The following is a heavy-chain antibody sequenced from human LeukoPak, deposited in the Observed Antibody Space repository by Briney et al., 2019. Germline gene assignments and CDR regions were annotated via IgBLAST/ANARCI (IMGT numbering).Heavy chain of an antibody. V-gene: IGHV4-59*08. CDR1: GVSMNSLY. CDR3: ARGGWSNDY. J-gene: IGHJ4*02. CDR2: IHYTGST. D-gene: IGHD6-19*01. Sequence: SETLSLTCTVSGVSMNSLYWSWIRQPPGKGLEWIGYIHYTGSTNYNPSLKSRVSISVDTSKNQFSLNLNSVTAADTAVYYCARGGWSNDYWGQGTLVTVSS.